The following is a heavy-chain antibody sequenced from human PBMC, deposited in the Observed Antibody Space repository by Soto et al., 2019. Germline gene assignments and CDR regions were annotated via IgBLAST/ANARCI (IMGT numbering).Heavy chain of an antibody. CDR2: IIPIFGTA. Sequence: GASVKVSCKASGGTFSSYAISWVRQAPGRGLEWMGGIIPIFGTANYAQKFQGRVTITADESTSTAYMELSSLRSEDTAVYYCARSSGYSSPFDYWGQGTLVTVSS. CDR3: ARSSGYSSPFDY. CDR1: GGTFSSYA. D-gene: IGHD3-22*01. J-gene: IGHJ4*02. V-gene: IGHV1-69*13.